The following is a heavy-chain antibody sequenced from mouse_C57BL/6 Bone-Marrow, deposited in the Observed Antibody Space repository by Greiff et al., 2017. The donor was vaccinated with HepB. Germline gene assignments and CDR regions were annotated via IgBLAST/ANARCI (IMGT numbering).Heavy chain of an antibody. CDR3: ARLGYYGSSDY. J-gene: IGHJ2*01. V-gene: IGHV7-3*01. CDR2: IRNKANGYTT. Sequence: DVKVEESGGGLVQPGGSLSLSCAASGFTFTDYYMSWVRQPPGKALEWLGFIRNKANGYTTEYSASVKGRFTISRDNSQSILYLQMNALRAEDSATYYCARLGYYGSSDYWGKGTTLTVAS. CDR1: GFTFTDYY. D-gene: IGHD1-1*01.